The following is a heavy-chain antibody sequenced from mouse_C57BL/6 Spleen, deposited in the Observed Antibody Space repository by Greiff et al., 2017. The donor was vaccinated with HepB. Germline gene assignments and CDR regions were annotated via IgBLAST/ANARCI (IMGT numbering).Heavy chain of an antibody. J-gene: IGHJ2*01. CDR1: GYAFSSSW. D-gene: IGHD1-1*02. CDR3: ARSLWGYFDY. V-gene: IGHV1-82*01. Sequence: QVQLQQSGPELVKPGASVKISCKASGYAFSSSWMNWVKQRPGKGLEWIGRIYPGDGDTNYNGKFKGKATLTADKSSSTAYMQLSSLTSEDSAVYFCARSLWGYFDYWGQGTTLTVSS. CDR2: IYPGDGDT.